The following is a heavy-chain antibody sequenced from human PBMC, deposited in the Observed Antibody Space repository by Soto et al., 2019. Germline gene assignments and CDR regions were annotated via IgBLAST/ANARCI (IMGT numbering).Heavy chain of an antibody. Sequence: VQLQESGPGLVKPSETLSLTCTVSGTSISSYYWSWIRQPPGKGLEWIANIHYSGTTNYNPSLASRVTLSVDTSNNQFSLNMTSVTAADRAMYFCARYNSYAIDYLCRGTLVTVSS. CDR1: GTSISSYY. J-gene: IGHJ4*02. D-gene: IGHD2-8*01. CDR3: ARYNSYAIDY. CDR2: IHYSGTT. V-gene: IGHV4-59*01.